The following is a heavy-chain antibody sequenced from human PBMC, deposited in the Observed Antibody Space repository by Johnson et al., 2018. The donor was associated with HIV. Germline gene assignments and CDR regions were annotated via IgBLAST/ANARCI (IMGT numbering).Heavy chain of an antibody. V-gene: IGHV3-23*04. CDR3: AGRELDAFDI. CDR1: GFTFDDYD. J-gene: IGHJ3*02. Sequence: VQLVESGGGVVRPGGSLRLSCAASGFTFDDYDMSWVRQAPGKGLEWVSAISGSGGSTYYADSVKGRFTISRDNSKNTLYLQMNSLRAEDTAVYYCAGRELDAFDIWGQGTMVTVSS. CDR2: ISGSGGST. D-gene: IGHD1-26*01.